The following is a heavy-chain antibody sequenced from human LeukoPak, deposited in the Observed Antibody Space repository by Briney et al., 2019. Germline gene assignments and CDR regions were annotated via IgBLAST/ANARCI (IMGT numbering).Heavy chain of an antibody. CDR2: INPSGGST. D-gene: IGHD6-13*01. J-gene: IGHJ3*02. Sequence: ASVKVSCKASGYTFTSYYMHWVRQAPGQGLEWMGIINPSGGSTSYAQKFQGRVTMTRDTSTSTVYMELSSLGSEDTAVYYCARAQQLVFGAFDIWGQGTMVTVSS. CDR1: GYTFTSYY. V-gene: IGHV1-46*03. CDR3: ARAQQLVFGAFDI.